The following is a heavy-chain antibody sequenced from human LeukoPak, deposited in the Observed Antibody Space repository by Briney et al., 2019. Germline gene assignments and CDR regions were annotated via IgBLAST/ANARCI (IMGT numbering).Heavy chain of an antibody. J-gene: IGHJ5*02. V-gene: IGHV3-23*01. CDR1: GFTFSSYA. CDR2: ISGSGGST. D-gene: IGHD2-2*02. CDR3: ARGGSTSCYIGGVVCWFDP. Sequence: GGSLRLSCAASGFTFSSYAMSWVRQAPGKGLEWVSAISGSGGSTYYADSVKGRFTISRDNSKNTLYLQMNSLRAEDTAVYYCARGGSTSCYIGGVVCWFDPWGQGTLVTVSS.